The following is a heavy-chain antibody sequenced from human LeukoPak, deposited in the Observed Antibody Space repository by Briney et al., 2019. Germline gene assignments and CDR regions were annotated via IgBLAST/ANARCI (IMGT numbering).Heavy chain of an antibody. CDR2: IYSGGST. CDR3: ALGWWAGSGFAFDI. V-gene: IGHV3-53*01. Sequence: AGGALILSCAASVFTVSSHYMSWVRQAPGKVLELVPVIYSGGSTYYADSVKGRFTISRDNSKNTLYLQMNSLRAEDTAVYYCALGWWAGSGFAFDIWGQGTMVTVSS. J-gene: IGHJ3*02. CDR1: VFTVSSHY. D-gene: IGHD3-10*01.